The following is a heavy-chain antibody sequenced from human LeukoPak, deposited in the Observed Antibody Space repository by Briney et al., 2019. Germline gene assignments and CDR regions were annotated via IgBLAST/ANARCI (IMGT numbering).Heavy chain of an antibody. V-gene: IGHV3-21*01. CDR2: ISSSSSYI. J-gene: IGHJ4*02. CDR3: ARDLSSSWQSFDY. D-gene: IGHD6-13*01. CDR1: GFTFSSYS. Sequence: GGSLRLSCAASGFTFSSYSMNWVRQAPGKGLEWVSSISSSSSYIYYADSVKGRFTISRDNAKNSLYLQMNSLRAEDTAVYYCARDLSSSWQSFDYWGQETLATVSS.